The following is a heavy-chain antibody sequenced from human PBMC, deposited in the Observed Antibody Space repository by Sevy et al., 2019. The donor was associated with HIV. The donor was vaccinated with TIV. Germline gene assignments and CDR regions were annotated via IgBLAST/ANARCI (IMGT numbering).Heavy chain of an antibody. CDR2: ISSSSSTI. CDR3: ARDRGTHGIVGATGY. D-gene: IGHD1-26*01. CDR1: GFTFSSYS. J-gene: IGHJ4*02. Sequence: GGSLRLSCAASGFTFSSYSMNWVRQAPGKGLEWVSYISSSSSTIYYADSVKGRFTISRDNAKNSLYLRMNSLRDEDTAVYYCARDRGTHGIVGATGYWGQGTLVTVSS. V-gene: IGHV3-48*02.